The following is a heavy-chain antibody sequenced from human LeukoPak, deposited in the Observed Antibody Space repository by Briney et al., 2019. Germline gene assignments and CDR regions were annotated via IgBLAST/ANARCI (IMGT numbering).Heavy chain of an antibody. J-gene: IGHJ5*02. CDR1: GFTFSSYS. CDR2: ISSSSSYI. CDR3: ARDGYSYGYGWFDP. Sequence: GGSLRLSCAASGFTFSSYSMNWVRQAPGKGLEWVSSISSSSSYIYYADSVKGRFTISRDNAKNSLYLQMNSLRAEDTAVYYCARDGYSYGYGWFDPWGQGTLVTVSS. D-gene: IGHD5-18*01. V-gene: IGHV3-21*01.